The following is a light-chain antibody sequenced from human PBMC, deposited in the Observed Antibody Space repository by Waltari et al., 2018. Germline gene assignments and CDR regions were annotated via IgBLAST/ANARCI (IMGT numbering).Light chain of an antibody. V-gene: IGLV3-25*03. CDR3: LSADIGGTQGV. Sequence: SHELTQPPSVAVAPGEKAKNACSGDALPKQNAYWYRQTPGQAPIVVIYKDTVRPSGIPERFSGSSSGTTVTLTISGVQAEDEADYYCLSADIGGTQGVFGGGTKLTVL. J-gene: IGLJ2*01. CDR1: ALPKQN. CDR2: KDT.